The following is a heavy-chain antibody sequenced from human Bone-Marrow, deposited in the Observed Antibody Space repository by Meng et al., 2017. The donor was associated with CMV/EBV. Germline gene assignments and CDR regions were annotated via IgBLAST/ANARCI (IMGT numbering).Heavy chain of an antibody. D-gene: IGHD6-13*01. CDR2: ISSSSSTI. Sequence: GESLKISCAASGFTFSSYEMNWVRQAPGKGLEWVSYISSSSSTIYYADSVKGRFTISRDNAKNSLYLQMNSLRAEDTAVYYCARGYSGQIAAAGRVLEYWGQGTLVTVSS. V-gene: IGHV3-48*03. CDR1: GFTFSSYE. J-gene: IGHJ4*02. CDR3: ARGYSGQIAAAGRVLEY.